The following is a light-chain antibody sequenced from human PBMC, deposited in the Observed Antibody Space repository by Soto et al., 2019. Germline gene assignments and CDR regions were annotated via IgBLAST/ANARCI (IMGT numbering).Light chain of an antibody. J-gene: IGKJ1*01. V-gene: IGKV3-20*01. CDR2: GIS. CDR1: QSVSGTY. CDR3: QQYGSIPRT. Sequence: EIVLTQSPGTLSLSPGDRATLSCSASQSVSGTYFSWVQQKPGQAPRLLIYGISSRSTGIPDRFSGSGSGTDFTLTISRLEPDDFAVYYCQQYGSIPRTFGQGTRVEIK.